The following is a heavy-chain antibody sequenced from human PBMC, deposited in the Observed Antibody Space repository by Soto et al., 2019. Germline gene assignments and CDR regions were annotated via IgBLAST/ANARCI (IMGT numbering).Heavy chain of an antibody. CDR1: VGSISSGDYY. D-gene: IGHD5-18*01. J-gene: IGHJ4*02. CDR2: IYYSGST. V-gene: IGHV4-30-4*01. Sequence: PAETLSLTCTVSVGSISSGDYYWIWIRQPPGKGLEWIGYIYYSGSTYYNPSLKSRVTISVDTSKNQFSLKLSSVTAADTAVYYCARVDIQLSYYFDYWGQGTLVTVSS. CDR3: ARVDIQLSYYFDY.